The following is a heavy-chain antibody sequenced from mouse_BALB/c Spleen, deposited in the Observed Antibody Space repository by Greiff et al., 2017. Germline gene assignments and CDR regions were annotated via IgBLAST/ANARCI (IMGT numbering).Heavy chain of an antibody. D-gene: IGHD2-4*01. V-gene: IGHV1-82*01. Sequence: QVQLQQSGPELVKPGASVKISCKASGYAFSSSWMNWVKQRPGQGLEWIGRIYPGDGDTNYNGKFKGKATLTADKSSSTAYMQLSSLTSVDSAVYFCARSMITTGWYFDVWGAGTTVTVSS. CDR1: GYAFSSSW. CDR2: IYPGDGDT. J-gene: IGHJ1*01. CDR3: ARSMITTGWYFDV.